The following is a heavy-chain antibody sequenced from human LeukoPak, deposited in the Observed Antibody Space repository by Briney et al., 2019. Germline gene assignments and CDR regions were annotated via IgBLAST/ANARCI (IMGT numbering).Heavy chain of an antibody. CDR3: ARGNIPGAGRFDP. D-gene: IGHD6-13*01. V-gene: IGHV3-7*01. CDR2: IKQDATEK. CDR1: GFTFSSFW. J-gene: IGHJ5*02. Sequence: GGSLRLSCAASGFTFSSFWMSWVRQAPGKGLERVASIKQDATEKFYVDSVKGRFTISRDNAKTSVYLEMNSLRVEDTAVYYCARGNIPGAGRFDPWGQGTLVTVSS.